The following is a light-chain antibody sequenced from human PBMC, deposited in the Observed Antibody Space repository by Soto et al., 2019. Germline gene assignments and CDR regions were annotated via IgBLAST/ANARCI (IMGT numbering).Light chain of an antibody. CDR3: QQYNNWPET. Sequence: EIVMTQSPATLSVSPGERATLSCRASQSVTIYLAWYQQKPGQAPRLLIYSASTRATGIPARFSGSGSGTEFTLTISSLQSEDFAVYYCQQYNNWPETFGQGTKVDIK. CDR2: SAS. J-gene: IGKJ1*01. CDR1: QSVTIY. V-gene: IGKV3-15*01.